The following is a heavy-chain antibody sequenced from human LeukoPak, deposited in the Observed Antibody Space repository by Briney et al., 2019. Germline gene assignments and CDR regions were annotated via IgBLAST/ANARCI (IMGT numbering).Heavy chain of an antibody. CDR3: AKDRPKGGYSYGLHVEGVDY. J-gene: IGHJ4*02. D-gene: IGHD5-18*01. CDR2: ISGSGGST. Sequence: PGGSLRLSCAASGFTFSSYAMSWVRQAPGKGLEWVSAISGSGGSTYYADSVKGRFTISRDNSKNTLYLQMNSLRAEDTAVYYCAKDRPKGGYSYGLHVEGVDYWGQGTLVTVSS. V-gene: IGHV3-23*01. CDR1: GFTFSSYA.